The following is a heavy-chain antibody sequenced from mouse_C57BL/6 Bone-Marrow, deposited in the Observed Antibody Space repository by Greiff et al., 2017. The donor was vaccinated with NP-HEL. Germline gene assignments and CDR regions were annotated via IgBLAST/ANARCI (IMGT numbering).Heavy chain of an antibody. CDR3: ARRCEGYSKYYFDD. V-gene: IGHV1-53*01. CDR2: INPSNGGT. CDR1: GYTFTSYW. D-gene: IGHD2-5*01. J-gene: IGHJ2*01. Sequence: QVQLQQPGTELVKPGASVKLSCKASGYTFTSYWMHWVKQRPGQGLEWIGNINPSNGGTNYNEKFKRKATLTVDKSSSTAYMQLSSLTSEDSAVYYCARRCEGYSKYYFDDWGQGTTLTVSS.